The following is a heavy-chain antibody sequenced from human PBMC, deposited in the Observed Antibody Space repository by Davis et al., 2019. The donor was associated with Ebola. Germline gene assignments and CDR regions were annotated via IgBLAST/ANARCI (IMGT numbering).Heavy chain of an antibody. Sequence: MPSEILSLTCTVSGGSFSTYYWSWVRQPPGKGLEWVGYIYYSGTTHYNPSLRGRVTISVDTSKKHFSLKLGSVTAADTAVYYCARGSQWLGPDYWGQGTLVTVSS. CDR3: ARGSQWLGPDY. V-gene: IGHV4-59*01. D-gene: IGHD6-19*01. CDR1: GGSFSTYY. CDR2: IYYSGTT. J-gene: IGHJ4*02.